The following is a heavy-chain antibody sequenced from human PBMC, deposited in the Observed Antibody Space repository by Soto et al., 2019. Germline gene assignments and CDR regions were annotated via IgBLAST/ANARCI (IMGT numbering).Heavy chain of an antibody. D-gene: IGHD2-15*01. CDR2: MNPNSGNT. V-gene: IGHV1-8*01. J-gene: IGHJ6*02. Sequence: ASVEVSWKACGYTFTSYDISWVRQATGQGLELMGWMNPNSGNTGYAQKFQGRVTMTRNTSISTAYMELSSLRSEDTAVYYCARAVIVVVAASYYYYGMDVWGQGTTVTVSS. CDR1: GYTFTSYD. CDR3: ARAVIVVVAASYYYYGMDV.